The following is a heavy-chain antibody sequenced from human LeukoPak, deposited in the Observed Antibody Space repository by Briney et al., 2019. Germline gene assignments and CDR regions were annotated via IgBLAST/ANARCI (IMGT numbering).Heavy chain of an antibody. J-gene: IGHJ4*02. V-gene: IGHV3-30*02. CDR3: AKGSSSSWTNFDY. CDR1: GFTFSSFG. D-gene: IGHD6-13*01. CDR2: IRYDGNSK. Sequence: GGSLRLSCAASGFTFSSFGMHWVRQTPGKGLEWVAFIRYDGNSKYNADSVKGRFTISRDNSKNTLYLQMNSLRPEDTAVYYCAKGSSSSWTNFDYWGQGTLVTVSS.